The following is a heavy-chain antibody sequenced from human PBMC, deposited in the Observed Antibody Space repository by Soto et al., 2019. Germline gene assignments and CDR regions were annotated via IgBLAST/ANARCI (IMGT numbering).Heavy chain of an antibody. CDR2: INPSSGNT. J-gene: IGHJ6*02. V-gene: IGHV1-8*01. CDR3: AREGILFSGVLVFYGMDV. CDR1: GYSFTRHD. Sequence: QVQLVQSGAEVKKPGASVKVSCKASGYSFTRHDINWVRQAPGQGLEWMGWINPSSGNTGYAQRFLGRLTMTTDTSTSTAYMELSGLKSEDTAIYYCAREGILFSGVLVFYGMDVWGQGTTLTVPS. D-gene: IGHD3-3*01.